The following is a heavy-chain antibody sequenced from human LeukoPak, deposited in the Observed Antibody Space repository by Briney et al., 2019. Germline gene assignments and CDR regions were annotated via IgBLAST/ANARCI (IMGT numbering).Heavy chain of an antibody. V-gene: IGHV1-69*05. J-gene: IGHJ6*03. CDR3: ARAGSRGWYDNYYYMDV. CDR1: GGTFSSYA. Sequence: SVKVSCKASGGTFSSYAISWVRQAPGQGLEWMGGIIPIFGTANYAQKFQGRVTITTDESTSTAYMELSSLRSEDTAVYYCARAGSRGWYDNYYYMDVWGKGTTVTVSS. D-gene: IGHD6-19*01. CDR2: IIPIFGTA.